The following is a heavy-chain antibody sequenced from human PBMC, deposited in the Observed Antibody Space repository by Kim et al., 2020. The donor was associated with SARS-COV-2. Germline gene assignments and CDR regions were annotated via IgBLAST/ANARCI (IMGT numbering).Heavy chain of an antibody. CDR3: AREVGRWSPDWYFDL. J-gene: IGHJ2*01. Sequence: GGSLRLSCAASGFTFSSYWMSWVRQAPGKGLEWVANIKQDGSEKYYVDSVKGRFTISRDNAKNSLYLQMNSLRAEDTAVYYCAREVGRWSPDWYFDLWGRGTLVTVSS. CDR2: IKQDGSEK. CDR1: GFTFSSYW. V-gene: IGHV3-7*03. D-gene: IGHD3-3*01.